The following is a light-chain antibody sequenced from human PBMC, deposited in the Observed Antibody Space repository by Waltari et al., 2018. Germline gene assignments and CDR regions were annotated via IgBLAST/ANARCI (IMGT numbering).Light chain of an antibody. CDR3: QQRRDWPIFT. CDR2: DAS. V-gene: IGKV3-11*01. J-gene: IGKJ3*01. CDR1: QSVDSQ. Sequence: EIVLTQSPVTLSLFPGERATLSRRASQSVDSQLAWYQQKPGQALTLRISDASKSATGIPSRFSGSGSGTDVTLTINSLEPADFAVYYCQQRRDWPIFTFGPGTKVEVK.